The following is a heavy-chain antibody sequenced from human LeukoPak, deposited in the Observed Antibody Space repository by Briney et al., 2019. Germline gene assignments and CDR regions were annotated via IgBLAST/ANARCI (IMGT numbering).Heavy chain of an antibody. D-gene: IGHD2-2*01. J-gene: IGHJ4*02. CDR1: GYTFTSYY. CDR3: ARGAEYGSFAY. CDR2: INPSGGST. V-gene: IGHV1-46*01. Sequence: ASVKVSCKASGYTFTSYYMHWVRQAPGQGLEWMGIINPSGGSTTYAQKFQGRVTMTRDTSTSTVYMELSRLTSDDTAVYFCARGAEYGSFAYWGQGTLVTVSS.